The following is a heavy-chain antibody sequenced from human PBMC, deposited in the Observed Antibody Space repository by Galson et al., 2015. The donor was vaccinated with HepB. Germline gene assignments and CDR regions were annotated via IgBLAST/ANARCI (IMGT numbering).Heavy chain of an antibody. CDR3: ASRPDTAMAWAFDY. CDR2: ISSSSSYI. CDR1: GFTFSSYS. Sequence: SLRLSCAASGFTFSSYSMNWVRQAPGKGLEWVSSISSSSSYIYYADSVKGRFTISRDNAKNSLYLQMNSLRAEDTAVYYCASRPDTAMAWAFDYWGQGTLVTVSS. D-gene: IGHD5-18*01. J-gene: IGHJ4*02. V-gene: IGHV3-21*01.